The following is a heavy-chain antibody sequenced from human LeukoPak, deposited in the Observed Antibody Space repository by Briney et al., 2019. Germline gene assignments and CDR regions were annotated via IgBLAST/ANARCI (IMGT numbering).Heavy chain of an antibody. Sequence: GGSLRLSCAASGFTFSSYAMHWVRQAPGKGLEWVAVISYDGRNKYYTDSVKGRFPISRDNSKNTLYLQMNSLRAEDTAVYYCARERAYCSGGSCYYNWFDPWGQGTLVTVSS. V-gene: IGHV3-30*04. CDR2: ISYDGRNK. CDR1: GFTFSSYA. D-gene: IGHD2-15*01. CDR3: ARERAYCSGGSCYYNWFDP. J-gene: IGHJ5*02.